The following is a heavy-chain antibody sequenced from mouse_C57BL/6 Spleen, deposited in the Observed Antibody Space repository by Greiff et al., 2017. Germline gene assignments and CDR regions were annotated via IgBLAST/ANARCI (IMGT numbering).Heavy chain of an antibody. D-gene: IGHD2-3*01. CDR1: GYTFTDYN. CDR3: ARNLYDGYPAWCAD. V-gene: IGHV1-18*01. CDR2: INPNNGGT. J-gene: IGHJ3*01. Sequence: EVQLKESGPELVKPGASVKIPCKASGYTFTDYNMDWVKQSHGKSLEWIGDINPNNGGTIYNQKFKGKATLTVDKSSSTAYMELRSLTSEDTAVYYCARNLYDGYPAWCADWGQGTLVTVSA.